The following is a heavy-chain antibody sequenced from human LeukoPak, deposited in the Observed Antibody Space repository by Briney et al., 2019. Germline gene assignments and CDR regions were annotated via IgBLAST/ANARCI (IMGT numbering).Heavy chain of an antibody. J-gene: IGHJ5*02. V-gene: IGHV1-46*01. CDR3: ARVQPHTITMVRGAIGWFDP. D-gene: IGHD3-10*01. CDR1: GYTFTSYY. CDR2: INPSGGST. Sequence: ASVKVSCKASGYTFTSYYMHWVRQAPGQGLEWMGIINPSGGSTSYAQKFQGRVTITADKSTSTAYMELSSLRSEDTAVYYCARVQPHTITMVRGAIGWFDPWGQGTLVTVSS.